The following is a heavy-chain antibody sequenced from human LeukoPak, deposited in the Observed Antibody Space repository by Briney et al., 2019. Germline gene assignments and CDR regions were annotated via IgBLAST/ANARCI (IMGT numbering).Heavy chain of an antibody. V-gene: IGHV4-30-2*01. CDR1: TGAMSRGAYY. CDR3: ARADRPSYYYYMDV. Sequence: SQTLSLTCTVSTGAMSRGAYYWSWIRQPPGQGLEWIGYIYRSGDTYYTPSLKSRVAISVDTSKNQFSLKMSSVTAADTAVYYCARADRPSYYYYMDVWGKGTTVTVSS. J-gene: IGHJ6*03. CDR2: IYRSGDT.